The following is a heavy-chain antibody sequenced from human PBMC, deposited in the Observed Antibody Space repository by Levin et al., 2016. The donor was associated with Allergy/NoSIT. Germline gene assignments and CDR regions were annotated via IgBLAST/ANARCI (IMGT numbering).Heavy chain of an antibody. J-gene: IGHJ4*02. CDR1: GYSFSTYW. CDR2: IDPSDSYT. V-gene: IGHV5-10-1*01. D-gene: IGHD5-18*01. CDR3: ARIPAAMVNPRRYYFDF. Sequence: GGSLRLSCRGSGYSFSTYWITWVRQVPGKGLEWVGRIDPSDSYTNYGPSFHGHVAISADQSTNTAFLQWSSLKASDTAMYYCARIPAAMVNPRRYYFDFWGQGTMVTVSS.